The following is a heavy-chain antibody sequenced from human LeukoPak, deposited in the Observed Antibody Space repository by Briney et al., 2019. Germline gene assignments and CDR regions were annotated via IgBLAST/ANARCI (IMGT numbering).Heavy chain of an antibody. CDR2: MSYDGSDK. Sequence: GGSLRLSCAASVSIFNRVSMRWVRQAPCKGLEWVAVMSYDGSDKYYADSVKGRFTISRDNSKNTLYLQMNSLRVEDTAVFYCAQGGSEIYYYYHGMDVWGQGTTVTVSS. J-gene: IGHJ6*02. V-gene: IGHV3-30*18. D-gene: IGHD3-10*01. CDR3: AQGGSEIYYYYHGMDV. CDR1: VSIFNRVS.